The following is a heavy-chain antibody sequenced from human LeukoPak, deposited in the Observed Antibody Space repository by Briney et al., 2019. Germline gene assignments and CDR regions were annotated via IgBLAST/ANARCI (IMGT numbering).Heavy chain of an antibody. V-gene: IGHV4-61*01. J-gene: IGHJ5*02. CDR1: GYSISSSYY. CDR2: IYYSGST. Sequence: SETLSLTCTVSGYSISSSYYWSWIRQPPGKGLEWIGYIYYSGSTNYNPSLKSRVTISVDTSKNQFSLKLSSVTAADTAVYYCARATQNWFDPWGQGTLVTVSS. CDR3: ARATQNWFDP.